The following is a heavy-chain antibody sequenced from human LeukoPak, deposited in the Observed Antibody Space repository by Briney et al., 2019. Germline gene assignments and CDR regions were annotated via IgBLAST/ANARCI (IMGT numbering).Heavy chain of an antibody. Sequence: GESLKISCKGSGYSFTTYWSGWVRQMPGKGLEWMGIIYPGDSDTRYSPSFQGQVTISADKSINTAYLQWSSLKASDTAMYYCARRSIAAAHPFDYWGQGTLVTVSS. CDR2: IYPGDSDT. CDR1: GYSFTTYW. V-gene: IGHV5-51*01. J-gene: IGHJ4*02. CDR3: ARRSIAAAHPFDY. D-gene: IGHD6-13*01.